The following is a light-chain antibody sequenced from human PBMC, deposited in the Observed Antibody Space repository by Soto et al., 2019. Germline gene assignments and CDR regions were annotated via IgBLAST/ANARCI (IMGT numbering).Light chain of an antibody. CDR3: QQTYNGYT. CDR2: AAS. J-gene: IGKJ2*01. CDR1: QSISTY. Sequence: DIQMTQSPSSLSASVGDRITITCRASQSISTYINWYQHKPGEAPKLLIYAASRLQSGVPSRFSGSGSRTDFTLTISSLHPEDFATFYCQQTYNGYTCGQGTKLQIK. V-gene: IGKV1-39*01.